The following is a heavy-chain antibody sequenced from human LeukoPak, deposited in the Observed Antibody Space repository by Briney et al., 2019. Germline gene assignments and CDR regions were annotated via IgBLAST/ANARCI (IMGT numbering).Heavy chain of an antibody. CDR2: MYYSVST. CDR1: GGAVTGSTYY. J-gene: IGHJ4*02. V-gene: IGHV4-39*01. CDR3: ARHYYDNTGYYYLDY. Sequence: SETLSLTCNVSGGAVTGSTYYWAWIRQPPGKGLEWIVSMYYSVSTYYNPSLKSRVTISVDTSKNQFSLKLTSVTASDTDTYYCARHYYDNTGYYYLDYWGQGTLVTVSS. D-gene: IGHD3-22*01.